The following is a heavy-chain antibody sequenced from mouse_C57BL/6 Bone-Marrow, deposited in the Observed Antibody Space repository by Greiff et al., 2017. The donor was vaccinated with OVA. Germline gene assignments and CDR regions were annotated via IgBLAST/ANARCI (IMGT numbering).Heavy chain of an antibody. V-gene: IGHV1-66*01. Sequence: QVQLKQSGPELVKPGASVKISCKASGYSFTSYYIHWVKQRPGQGLEWIGWIYPGSGSTKYNEKFKGKATLTADTSSSTAYMQLSSLTSEDSAVYYCARGIGYYWGQGTLVTVSA. CDR3: ARGIGYY. J-gene: IGHJ3*01. CDR1: GYSFTSYY. CDR2: IYPGSGST. D-gene: IGHD2-2*01.